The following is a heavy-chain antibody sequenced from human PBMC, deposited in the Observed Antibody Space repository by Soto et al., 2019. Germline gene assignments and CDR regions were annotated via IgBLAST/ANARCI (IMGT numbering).Heavy chain of an antibody. J-gene: IGHJ4*02. CDR1: GFSFSSYA. V-gene: IGHV3-23*01. Sequence: EVLLLESGGGLTQPGGSLSLACAASGFSFSSYAMSWVRQAPPQGLEWVSSISTRGGRTYYADSVKGRFSISRDNSANAVYLDMDNLRAEDTGIYYCAKEFYYDASGQYSDLYFDSWGQGALVTVSS. CDR2: ISTRGGRT. D-gene: IGHD3-22*01. CDR3: AKEFYYDASGQYSDLYFDS.